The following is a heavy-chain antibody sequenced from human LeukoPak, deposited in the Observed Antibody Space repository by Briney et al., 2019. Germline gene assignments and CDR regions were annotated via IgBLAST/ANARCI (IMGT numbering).Heavy chain of an antibody. V-gene: IGHV4-59*01. CDR1: GGSISNSY. D-gene: IGHD5-12*01. J-gene: IGHJ4*02. Sequence: SETLSLTCTVSGGSISNSYWNWIRQPPGKGLEWIGYIYYSGTTNYNPSLRSRVTISEDTSKNQFSLRLTSVTAADTAVYYCARGFDSKSTYFDYWGQGTLVTVPS. CDR3: ARGFDSKSTYFDY. CDR2: IYYSGTT.